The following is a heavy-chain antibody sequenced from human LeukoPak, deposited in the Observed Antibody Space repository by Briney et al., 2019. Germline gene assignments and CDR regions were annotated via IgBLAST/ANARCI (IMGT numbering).Heavy chain of an antibody. CDR2: IYYSGST. Sequence: PSETLSLTCTVSGXSISSGGDYWSWIRQHPGKGLEWIGYIYYSGSTYYNPSLESRVTISVDTSKNQFSLKLSSVTAADTAVYYCARGSYYDSSGYYHFDYWGQGTLVTVSS. J-gene: IGHJ4*02. CDR1: GXSISSGGDY. D-gene: IGHD3-22*01. CDR3: ARGSYYDSSGYYHFDY. V-gene: IGHV4-31*03.